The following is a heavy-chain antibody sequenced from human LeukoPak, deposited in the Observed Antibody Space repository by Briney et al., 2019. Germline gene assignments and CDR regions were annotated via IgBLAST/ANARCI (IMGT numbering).Heavy chain of an antibody. Sequence: PEASVKVSCKASGYTFTSYYMHWVRQAPGHGLEWLGWMNAKTGATSSAQKFPGRFTMTRDTSIGTASMEFNSLTSDDTAVYYCARQSGTYWGLDYWGQGTLVTVSS. CDR3: ARQSGTYWGLDY. CDR2: MNAKTGAT. J-gene: IGHJ4*02. D-gene: IGHD1-26*01. V-gene: IGHV1-2*02. CDR1: GYTFTSYY.